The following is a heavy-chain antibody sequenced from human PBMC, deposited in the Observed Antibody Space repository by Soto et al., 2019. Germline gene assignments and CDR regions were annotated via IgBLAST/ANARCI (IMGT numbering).Heavy chain of an antibody. Sequence: EVQLLESGGGLVQPGGSLRLSCAASGFTFNTFEMSWVRQAPGRGLEWVSFISDDSSRTYYADAVKGRFTISRDNSKYTXXXXXXXLXAEYTAVYACVKGGWLDFWGQGTLVTVSS. J-gene: IGHJ5*01. CDR3: VKGGWLDF. D-gene: IGHD3-16*01. CDR2: ISDDSSRT. V-gene: IGHV3-23*01. CDR1: GFTFNTFE.